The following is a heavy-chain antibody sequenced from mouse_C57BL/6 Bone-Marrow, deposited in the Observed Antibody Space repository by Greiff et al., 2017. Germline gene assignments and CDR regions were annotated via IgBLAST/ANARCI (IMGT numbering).Heavy chain of an antibody. J-gene: IGHJ2*01. V-gene: IGHV1-64*01. CDR1: GYTFTSYW. D-gene: IGHD1-1*01. Sequence: VQLQQPGAELVKPGASVKLSCKASGYTFTSYWMHWVKQRPGQGLEWIGMIHPNSGSTNYNEKFKSKATLTVDKSPSTAYMQLSSLTSEDSAVYYCARSRFLRYYFDYWGQGTTLTVSS. CDR3: ARSRFLRYYFDY. CDR2: IHPNSGST.